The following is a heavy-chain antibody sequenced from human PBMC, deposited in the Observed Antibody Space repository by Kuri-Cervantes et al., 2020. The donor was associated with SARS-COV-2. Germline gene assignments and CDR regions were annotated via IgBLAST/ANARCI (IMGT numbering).Heavy chain of an antibody. CDR3: ATTFAFLMGATYDY. J-gene: IGHJ4*02. D-gene: IGHD1-26*01. V-gene: IGHV4-59*08. Sequence: SETLSLTCTVSGGSISSHYWSWIRQPPGKGLEWIGYIYYSGSTNYNPSLKSRVTISVDTSKNQFSLKLSSATAADTAVYYCATTFAFLMGATYDYWGQGTLVTVSS. CDR2: IYYSGST. CDR1: GGSISSHY.